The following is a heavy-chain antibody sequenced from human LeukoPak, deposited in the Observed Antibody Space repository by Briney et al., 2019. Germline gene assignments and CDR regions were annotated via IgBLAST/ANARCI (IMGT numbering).Heavy chain of an antibody. J-gene: IGHJ4*02. D-gene: IGHD3-3*01. CDR3: AKEDHPIFGVVISLDY. CDR1: GFTFSSYG. CDR2: IRYDGSNK. V-gene: IGHV3-30*02. Sequence: GGSLRLSCAASGFTFSSYGMHWVRQASGKGLEWVAFIRYDGSNKYYADSVKGRFTISRDNSKNTLYLQMNSLRAEDTAVYYCAKEDHPIFGVVISLDYWGQGTLVTVSS.